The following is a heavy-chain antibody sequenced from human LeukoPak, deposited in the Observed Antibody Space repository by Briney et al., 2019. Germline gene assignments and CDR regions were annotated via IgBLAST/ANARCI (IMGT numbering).Heavy chain of an antibody. V-gene: IGHV1-46*01. D-gene: IGHD2-21*02. CDR3: AKEEGIRCGGDCPFDE. J-gene: IGHJ4*02. CDR2: INPSGGST. Sequence: GASVKVSCTASGYTFTSYYMHWVRQAPGQGLEWMGIINPSGGSTSYAQKFQGRVTMTRDTSKNTVYLQMDSLRPEDTALYFCAKEEGIRCGGDCPFDEWGQGTLVTVSS. CDR1: GYTFTSYY.